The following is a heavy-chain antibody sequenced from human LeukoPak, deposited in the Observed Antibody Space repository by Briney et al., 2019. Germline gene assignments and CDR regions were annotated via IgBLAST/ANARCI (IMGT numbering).Heavy chain of an antibody. J-gene: IGHJ4*02. CDR2: ISGSGGST. D-gene: IGHD6-13*01. CDR3: AKTGTPWYYFDY. V-gene: IGHV3-23*01. Sequence: PGRSLRLSCAASGFTFSSYAMSWVRQAPGKGLEWVSAISGSGGSTYYADSVKGRFTISRDNSKNTLYLQMNSLRAEDTAVYYCAKTGTPWYYFDYWGQGTLVTVSS. CDR1: GFTFSSYA.